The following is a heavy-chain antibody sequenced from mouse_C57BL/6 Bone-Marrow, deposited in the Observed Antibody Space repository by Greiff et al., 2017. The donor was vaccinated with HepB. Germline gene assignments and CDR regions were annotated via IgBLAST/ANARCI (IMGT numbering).Heavy chain of an antibody. CDR2: IDPENGDT. CDR1: GFNIKDDY. V-gene: IGHV14-4*01. J-gene: IGHJ1*03. D-gene: IGHD1-1*01. Sequence: VHVKQSGAELVRPGASVKLSCTASGFNIKDDYMHWVKQRPDQGLEWIGWIDPENGDTEYASKFQGKATITADTSSNTAYLQLSSLTSEDTAVYYCTFYYYGSRGYFDVWGTGTTVTVSS. CDR3: TFYYYGSRGYFDV.